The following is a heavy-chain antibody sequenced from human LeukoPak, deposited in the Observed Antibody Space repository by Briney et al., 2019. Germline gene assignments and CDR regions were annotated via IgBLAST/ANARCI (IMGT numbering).Heavy chain of an antibody. CDR1: GYTFTDYY. Sequence: ASVKVSCKASGYTFTDYYMHWVRQAPGQGLDWMGWINPNSGATNYAQKFQGRVTMTRDTSISTAYMELSRLRSDDTAVYYCARGDDNGDYEAIDWGQGTLVTVSS. CDR3: ARGDDNGDYEAID. D-gene: IGHD4-17*01. J-gene: IGHJ4*02. CDR2: INPNSGAT. V-gene: IGHV1-2*02.